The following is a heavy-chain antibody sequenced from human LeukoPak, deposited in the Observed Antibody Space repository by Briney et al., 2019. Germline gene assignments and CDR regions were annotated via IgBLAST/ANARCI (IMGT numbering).Heavy chain of an antibody. CDR3: ARDLERYSSSSGGFDI. D-gene: IGHD6-13*01. J-gene: IGHJ3*02. CDR2: LTAYNGNI. CDR1: GYSFINYG. Sequence: ASVKVSCEASGYSFINYGITWVRQAPGQGLEWMGWLTAYNGNINYAQKLQGRVTMTKDTSTSTAYMELRSLRSDDTAVYYCARDLERYSSSSGGFDIWGQGTMVTVSS. V-gene: IGHV1-18*01.